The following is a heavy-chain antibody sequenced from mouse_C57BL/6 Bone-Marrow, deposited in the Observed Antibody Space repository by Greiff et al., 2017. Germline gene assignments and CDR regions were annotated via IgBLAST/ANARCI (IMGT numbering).Heavy chain of an antibody. CDR3: ARERIYYDYDTLYAMDY. D-gene: IGHD2-4*01. CDR1: GYTFTSYW. Sequence: VQLQQPGAELVMPGASVKLSCKASGYTFTSYWMHWVKQRPGQGLEWIGEIDPSDSYTNYNQKFKGKSTLTVDKSSSTAYMQLSSLTSEDSAVYYCARERIYYDYDTLYAMDYWGQGTSVTVSS. CDR2: IDPSDSYT. J-gene: IGHJ4*01. V-gene: IGHV1-69*01.